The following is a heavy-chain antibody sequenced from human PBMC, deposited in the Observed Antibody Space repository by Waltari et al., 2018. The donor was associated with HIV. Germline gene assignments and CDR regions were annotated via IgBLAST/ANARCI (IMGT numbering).Heavy chain of an antibody. CDR3: ARCETVVTPFINKYLGLDV. CDR2: ISATGTTI. CDR1: GFTFSDYS. D-gene: IGHD2-15*01. J-gene: IGHJ6*02. V-gene: IGHV3-48*01. Sequence: EVQLVESGGKLVQPGGSLRLSCLASGFTFSDYSMNWVRQGPGKGLEWVAYISATGTTIFYANSVKGRFTVYRDNVENSLYLDMSSLRAEDTGDYYCARCETVVTPFINKYLGLDVWGPGTTVTVSS.